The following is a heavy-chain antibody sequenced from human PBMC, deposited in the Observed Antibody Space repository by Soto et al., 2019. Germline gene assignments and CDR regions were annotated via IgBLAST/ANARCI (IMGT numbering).Heavy chain of an antibody. V-gene: IGHV3-23*01. CDR2: ISGSGGST. J-gene: IGHJ4*02. CDR1: GFTFSSYA. Sequence: GESLKISCAASGFTFSSYAMSWVRQAPGKGLEWVSAISGSGGSTYYADSVKGRFTISRDNSKNTLYLQMNSLRAEDTAVYYCAKVRDGYFDYWGQGTLVTVSS. CDR3: AKVRDGYFDY.